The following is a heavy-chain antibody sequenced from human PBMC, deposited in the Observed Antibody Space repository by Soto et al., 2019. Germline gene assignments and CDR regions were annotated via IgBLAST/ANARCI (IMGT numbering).Heavy chain of an antibody. J-gene: IGHJ3*02. V-gene: IGHV1-18*01. CDR1: GYTFTSYG. CDR3: ARELNSSGWRDAFDI. Sequence: ASVKVSCKASGYTFTSYGISWVLQAPGQGLEWMGWISAYNGNTNYAQKLQGRVTMTTDTSTSTAYMELRSLRSDDTAVYYCARELNSSGWRDAFDIWGQGTMVTVSS. CDR2: ISAYNGNT. D-gene: IGHD6-19*01.